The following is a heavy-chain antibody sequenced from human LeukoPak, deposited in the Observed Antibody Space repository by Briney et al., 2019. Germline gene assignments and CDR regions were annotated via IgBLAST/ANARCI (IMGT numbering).Heavy chain of an antibody. V-gene: IGHV4-30-4*01. D-gene: IGHD3-22*01. Sequence: SQTLSLTCTVSGGSISSGDYYWSWIRQPPGKGLEWIGYIYYSGSTYYNPSLKSRVTISVDTSKNQFSLKLGSVTAADTAVYYCARYDSSGYSFDYWGQGTLVTVSS. CDR1: GGSISSGDYY. J-gene: IGHJ4*02. CDR2: IYYSGST. CDR3: ARYDSSGYSFDY.